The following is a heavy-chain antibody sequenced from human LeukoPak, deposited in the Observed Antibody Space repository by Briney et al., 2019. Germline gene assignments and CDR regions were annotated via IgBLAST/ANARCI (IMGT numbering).Heavy chain of an antibody. J-gene: IGHJ5*02. D-gene: IGHD1-7*01. CDR2: IWYDASNK. CDR3: VRGVGVSRFNYLDP. V-gene: IGHV3-33*01. CDR1: GFTFSSFG. Sequence: GGSLTLSCAASGFTFSSFGMHWVRQAPGKGLEWVAVIWYDASNKYYADSVKGRFTISRDNSKSTLYLHMNSLRDDDTAVYYCVRGVGVSRFNYLDPWGQGTLVIVSS.